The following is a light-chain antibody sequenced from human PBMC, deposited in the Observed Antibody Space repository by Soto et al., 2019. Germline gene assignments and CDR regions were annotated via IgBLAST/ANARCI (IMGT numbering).Light chain of an antibody. CDR1: QSVSSN. V-gene: IGKV3-15*01. Sequence: EIVMTQSPATLSVSPGERATLSCRASQSVSSNLAWYQQKPGQAPRLLIYGASTMATGIPARFSGSGSGTEFTLTDGSLQSEDFAFYYCQQYNSWPPYTFGQGTKLEIK. CDR3: QQYNSWPPYT. J-gene: IGKJ2*01. CDR2: GAS.